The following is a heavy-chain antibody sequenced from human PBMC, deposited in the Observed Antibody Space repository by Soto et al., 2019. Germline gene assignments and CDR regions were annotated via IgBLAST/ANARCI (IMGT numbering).Heavy chain of an antibody. CDR3: ARGVPAAKPNYYYYYYMDV. D-gene: IGHD2-2*01. Sequence: EVQLVESGGGLVQPGGSLRLSCAASGFTFSSYSMNWVRQAPGKGLEWVSYISSSSSTIYYADSVKGRSTISRDNAKNSLYLQMNSLRAEDTAVYYCARGVPAAKPNYYYYYYMDVWGKGTTVTVSS. J-gene: IGHJ6*03. V-gene: IGHV3-48*01. CDR1: GFTFSSYS. CDR2: ISSSSSTI.